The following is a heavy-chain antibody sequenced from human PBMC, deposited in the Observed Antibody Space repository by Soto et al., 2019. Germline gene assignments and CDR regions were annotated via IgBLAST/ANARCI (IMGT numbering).Heavy chain of an antibody. D-gene: IGHD3-10*01. V-gene: IGHV1-24*01. CDR1: GYTLTELS. CDR3: ATVLWFGESTTYDAFDI. Sequence: ASVKVSCKVSGYTLTELSMHWVRQAPGKGLEWMGGFDPEDGETIYAQKFQGRVTMTEDTSTDTAYMELSSLRSEDTAVYYCATVLWFGESTTYDAFDIWGQGTMVTVSS. CDR2: FDPEDGET. J-gene: IGHJ3*02.